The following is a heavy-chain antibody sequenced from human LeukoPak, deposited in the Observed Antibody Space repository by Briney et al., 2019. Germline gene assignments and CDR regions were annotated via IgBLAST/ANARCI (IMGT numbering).Heavy chain of an antibody. D-gene: IGHD1-26*01. V-gene: IGHV3-7*02. CDR1: GFTFSSYW. Sequence: PGGSLRLSCAASGFTFSSYWMSWVRQAPGKGLEWVANIKQDGSEKYYVDSVKGRFTISRDNAKNSLYLQMNSLRAEDTAVYYCTRWRWDPRVGGYYYYMDVWGKGTTVTISS. J-gene: IGHJ6*03. CDR3: TRWRWDPRVGGYYYYMDV. CDR2: IKQDGSEK.